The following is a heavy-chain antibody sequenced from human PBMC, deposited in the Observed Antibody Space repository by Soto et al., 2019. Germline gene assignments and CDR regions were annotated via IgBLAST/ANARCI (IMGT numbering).Heavy chain of an antibody. CDR3: AQFQWLVRDAGDY. CDR2: ISGSGGST. Sequence: EVQLLESGGGLVQPGGSLRLSCAASGFTFSSYAMSWVRKAPVKGLEWVSAISGSGGSTYYADSVKGRFTISRDNSKSTLYLQMNSLRAEDTVVYYCAQFQWLVRDAGDYWGQGTLFTVSS. D-gene: IGHD6-19*01. CDR1: GFTFSSYA. J-gene: IGHJ4*02. V-gene: IGHV3-23*01.